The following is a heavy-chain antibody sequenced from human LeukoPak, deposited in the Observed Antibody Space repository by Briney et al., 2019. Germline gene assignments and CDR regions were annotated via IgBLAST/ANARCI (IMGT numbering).Heavy chain of an antibody. CDR2: IRYDGSNK. CDR1: GSTFSSYG. Sequence: PGGSLRLSCAASGSTFSSYGMHWVRQAPGKGLEWVAFIRYDGSNKYYADSVKGRFTISRDNSKNTLYLQMNSLRAEDTAVYYCAKDLGYYDFWSGYYMTVDYWGQGTLVTVSS. CDR3: AKDLGYYDFWSGYYMTVDY. D-gene: IGHD3-3*01. J-gene: IGHJ4*02. V-gene: IGHV3-30*02.